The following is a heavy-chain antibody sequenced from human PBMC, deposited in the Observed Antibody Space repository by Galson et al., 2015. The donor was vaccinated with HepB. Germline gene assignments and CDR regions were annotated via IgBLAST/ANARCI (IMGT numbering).Heavy chain of an antibody. CDR3: ARDRSEYYFDY. CDR2: IYYTGST. Sequence: TLSLPCTVSGDSITSGGYYWSWIRQHPGEGLEWIGYIYYTGSTYYNPSLKSRVTISVDTSKNQFSLKLSSVTAADTAMYYCARDRSEYYFDYWGQGTLVTVSS. D-gene: IGHD2-15*01. J-gene: IGHJ4*02. CDR1: GDSITSGGYY. V-gene: IGHV4-31*03.